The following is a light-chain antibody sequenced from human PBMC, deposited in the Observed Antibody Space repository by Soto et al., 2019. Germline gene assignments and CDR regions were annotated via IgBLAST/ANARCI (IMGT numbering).Light chain of an antibody. J-gene: IGLJ1*01. CDR3: KSYAGSNTYV. Sequence: QSVLTQPPSASGSPGQSVTISCTGTKSDLGVYDFVSWYQHHPGKAPRLIIYEVVQRPSGVPDRFSGSKSGNTASLTVSGLQAADEADYFCKSYAGSNTYVFGSGTKVTVL. CDR1: KSDLGVYDF. CDR2: EVV. V-gene: IGLV2-8*01.